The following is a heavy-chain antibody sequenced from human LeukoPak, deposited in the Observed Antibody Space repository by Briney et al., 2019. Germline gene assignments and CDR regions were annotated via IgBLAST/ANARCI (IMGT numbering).Heavy chain of an antibody. CDR1: GGSICSGGYS. Sequence: SQTLSLTCAVSGGSICSGGYSWSWIRQPPGKGLEWIGYIYHSGSTYYNPSLKSRVTISVDRSKNQFSLKLSSVTAADTAVYYCARVGAAGDYFDYWGQGTLVTVSS. CDR2: IYHSGST. J-gene: IGHJ4*02. D-gene: IGHD3-3*01. CDR3: ARVGAAGDYFDY. V-gene: IGHV4-30-2*01.